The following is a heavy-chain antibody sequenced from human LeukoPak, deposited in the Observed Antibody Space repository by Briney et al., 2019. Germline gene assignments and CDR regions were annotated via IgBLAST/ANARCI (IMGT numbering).Heavy chain of an antibody. Sequence: KPSETLSLTCTVSGGSISSSSYYWGWIRQPPGKGLEWIGSIYYSGSTYYNPSLKSRVTISVDTSKSQFSLKLSSVTAADTAVYYCARAWGYCSSTSCQNWFDPWGQGTLVTVSS. CDR3: ARAWGYCSSTSCQNWFDP. J-gene: IGHJ5*02. CDR1: GGSISSSSYY. V-gene: IGHV4-39*07. CDR2: IYYSGST. D-gene: IGHD2-2*01.